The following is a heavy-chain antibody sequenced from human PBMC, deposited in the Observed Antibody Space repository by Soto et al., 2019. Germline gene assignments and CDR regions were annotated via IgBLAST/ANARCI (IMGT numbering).Heavy chain of an antibody. D-gene: IGHD1-1*01. Sequence: GGSVRLSCAASGFTFSSYEINWVRQAPGKGLEWVSYISSSGSAIYYADSVKGRFTISRDNTKNSLYLQMNSLRAEDTAVYYCAGLTVQSGDYWGQGTLVTVSS. CDR1: GFTFSSYE. V-gene: IGHV3-48*03. J-gene: IGHJ4*02. CDR3: AGLTVQSGDY. CDR2: ISSSGSAI.